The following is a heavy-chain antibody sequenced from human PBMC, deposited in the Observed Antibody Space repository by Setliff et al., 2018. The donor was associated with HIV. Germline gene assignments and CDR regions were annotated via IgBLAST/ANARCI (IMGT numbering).Heavy chain of an antibody. J-gene: IGHJ6*03. CDR3: VRTNYYYYYMDV. CDR1: GGSISTGDCY. V-gene: IGHV4-31*03. Sequence: PSETLSLTCTVSGGSISTGDCYWAWIRHYPGKGLEWIGYIFYKGSTFYNPSLKSRVSISVLRSTDQFFLRLNSVTAADTAVYYCVRTNYYYYYMDVWGKGTTVTVSS. CDR2: IFYKGST.